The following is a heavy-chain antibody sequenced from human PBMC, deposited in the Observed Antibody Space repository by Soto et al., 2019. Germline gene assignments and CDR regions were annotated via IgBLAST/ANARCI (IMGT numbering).Heavy chain of an antibody. CDR2: IYYSGTT. CDR1: GYSISSSNW. CDR3: ARREIQGPIDY. D-gene: IGHD1-26*01. Sequence: SETLSLTCAVSGYSISSSNWWGWIRQPPGKGLEWIGYIYYSGTTYYNPSLKSRVTMSVDTSKNQFSLKLTSVTAVGTAVYYCARREIQGPIDYWGQGTLVTVSS. J-gene: IGHJ4*02. V-gene: IGHV4-28*01.